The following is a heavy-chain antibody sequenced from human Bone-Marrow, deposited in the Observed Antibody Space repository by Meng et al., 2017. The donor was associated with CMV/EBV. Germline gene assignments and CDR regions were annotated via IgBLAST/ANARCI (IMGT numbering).Heavy chain of an antibody. J-gene: IGHJ6*02. CDR1: GYTFTSYY. Sequence: ASVKVSCKASGYTFTSYYMHWVRQAPGQGLEWMGIINPIFGTANYAQKFQGRVTITTDESTSTAYMELSSLRSEDTAVYYCARLGYCSSTSCSPPSGMDVWGQGTTVTVSS. CDR2: INPIFGTA. V-gene: IGHV1-46*01. D-gene: IGHD2-2*01. CDR3: ARLGYCSSTSCSPPSGMDV.